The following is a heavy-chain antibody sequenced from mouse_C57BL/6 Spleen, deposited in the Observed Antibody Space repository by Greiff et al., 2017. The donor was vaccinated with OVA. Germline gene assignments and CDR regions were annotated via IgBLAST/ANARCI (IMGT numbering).Heavy chain of an antibody. Sequence: VQLKQSGPVLVKPGASVKMSCKASGYTFTDYYMNWVKQSHGKSLEWIGVINPYNGGTSYNQTFKGKATLTVDKSSSTAYMELNSLTSEDSAVYYCARYAYYSNYDYFDYWGQGTTLTVSS. V-gene: IGHV1-19*01. J-gene: IGHJ2*01. CDR3: ARYAYYSNYDYFDY. CDR2: INPYNGGT. CDR1: GYTFTDYY. D-gene: IGHD2-5*01.